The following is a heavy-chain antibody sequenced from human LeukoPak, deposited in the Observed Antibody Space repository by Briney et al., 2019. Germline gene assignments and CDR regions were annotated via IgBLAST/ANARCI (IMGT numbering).Heavy chain of an antibody. CDR1: GYTFTSYD. V-gene: IGHV1-8*01. CDR2: MNLNSGNT. CDR3: ARVRRGISGNYFNWFDP. Sequence: SVKVSCKASGYTFTSYDINWVRQATGQGLEWMGWMNLNSGNTGYAQKFQGRVTMTRNTSITTAYMELSSLRSEDTAVYYYARVRRGISGNYFNWFDPWGQGTLVTVSS. J-gene: IGHJ5*02. D-gene: IGHD3-10*01.